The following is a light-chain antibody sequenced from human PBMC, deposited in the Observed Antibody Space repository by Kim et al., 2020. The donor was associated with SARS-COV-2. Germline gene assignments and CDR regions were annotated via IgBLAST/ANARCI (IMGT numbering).Light chain of an antibody. CDR3: QAWDSSTVI. J-gene: IGLJ2*01. CDR2: QNA. Sequence: VSTGQTVRINCAGDKLEDKNTCWYQQKPGQSPVMVIYQNAKRAPGIPERFSGSKSGNTATLTISGAQAIDEADYYCQAWDSSTVIFGGGTKLTVL. CDR1: KLEDKN. V-gene: IGLV3-1*01.